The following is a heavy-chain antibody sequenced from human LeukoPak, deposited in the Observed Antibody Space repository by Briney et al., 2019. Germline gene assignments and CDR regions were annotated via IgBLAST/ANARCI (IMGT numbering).Heavy chain of an antibody. CDR3: ARDQSPAGVAGTRDRFDP. Sequence: GGSLRLSCAASGFTFSDYNMRWIRQAPGKGLEWVSSISRSGSTKYYADSVKGRFTISRDNAKNSLFLQMNSLRAEDTAVYYCARDQSPAGVAGTRDRFDPWGQGTLVAVSS. J-gene: IGHJ5*02. CDR1: GFTFSDYN. CDR2: ISRSGSTK. D-gene: IGHD6-19*01. V-gene: IGHV3-11*01.